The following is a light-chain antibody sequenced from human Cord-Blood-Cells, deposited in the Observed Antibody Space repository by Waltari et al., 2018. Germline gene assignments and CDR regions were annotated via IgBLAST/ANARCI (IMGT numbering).Light chain of an antibody. CDR3: SSYTSSSTDWV. J-gene: IGLJ3*02. V-gene: IGLV2-14*01. CDR1: SRDVGGYNY. Sequence: QSALTQPASVSGSPGQSITISCTGTSRDVGGYNYVSWYQQHPGKAPKLMIYEVSNRPSGVSNRFSGSKSGNTASLTISGLQAEDEADYYCSSYTSSSTDWVFGGGTKLTVL. CDR2: EVS.